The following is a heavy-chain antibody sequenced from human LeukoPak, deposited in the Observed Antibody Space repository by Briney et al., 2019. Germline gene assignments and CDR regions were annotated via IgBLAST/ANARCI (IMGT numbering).Heavy chain of an antibody. Sequence: PGGSLRLSCAASGFTFSSYGMHWVRQAPGKGLEWVAFIRYDGSNKYYADSVKGRFTISRDNSKSTLYLQMNSLRPEDSAVHYCAKDGRGSGYFPEFWGQGTLVTVSS. CDR3: AKDGRGSGYFPEF. V-gene: IGHV3-30*02. D-gene: IGHD3-22*01. CDR1: GFTFSSYG. J-gene: IGHJ4*02. CDR2: IRYDGSNK.